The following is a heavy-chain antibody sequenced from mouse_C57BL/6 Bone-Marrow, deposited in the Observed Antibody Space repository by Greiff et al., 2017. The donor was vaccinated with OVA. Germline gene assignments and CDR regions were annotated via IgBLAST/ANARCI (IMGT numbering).Heavy chain of an antibody. J-gene: IGHJ2*01. D-gene: IGHD1-1*01. V-gene: IGHV1-61*01. CDR1: GYTFTSYW. CDR3: AIPFTTVVARGFDY. Sequence: QVQLQQSGAELVRPGSSVKLSCKASGYTFTSYWMDWVKQRPGQGLEWIGNIYPSDSETHYNQKFKDKATLTVDKSSSTAYMQLSSLTSEDSAVYYCAIPFTTVVARGFDYWGQGTTLTVSS. CDR2: IYPSDSET.